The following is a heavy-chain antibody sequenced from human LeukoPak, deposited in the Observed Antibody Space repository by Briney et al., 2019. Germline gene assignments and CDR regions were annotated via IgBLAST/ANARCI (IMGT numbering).Heavy chain of an antibody. CDR3: ARVQTPSGSGSYSFDY. Sequence: SETLSLTCTVSGGSIRSYFWSWIRQPPGKGLEWIGYISYSGSTNYNPSLKSRVTISVDTSKNQFSLKLSSVTAADTAVYYCARVQTPSGSGSYSFDYWGQGTLVTVSS. V-gene: IGHV4-59*01. CDR2: ISYSGST. CDR1: GGSIRSYF. J-gene: IGHJ4*02. D-gene: IGHD3-10*01.